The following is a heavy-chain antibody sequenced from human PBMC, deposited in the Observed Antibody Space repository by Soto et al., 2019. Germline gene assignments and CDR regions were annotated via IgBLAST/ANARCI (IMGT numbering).Heavy chain of an antibody. V-gene: IGHV3-74*01. CDR3: ARDRSSGYYFRDAFDI. Sequence: GGSLRLSCAASGFTFSSYWMHWVRQAPGKGLVWVSRINSDGSSTSYADSVKGRFTISRDDAKNTLYLQMNSLRAEDTAVYYCARDRSSGYYFRDAFDIWGQGTMVTVSS. J-gene: IGHJ3*02. CDR2: INSDGSST. CDR1: GFTFSSYW. D-gene: IGHD3-22*01.